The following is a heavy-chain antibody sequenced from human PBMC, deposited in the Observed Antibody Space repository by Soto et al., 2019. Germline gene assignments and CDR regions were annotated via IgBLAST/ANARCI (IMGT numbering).Heavy chain of an antibody. J-gene: IGHJ5*02. CDR1: GYTFTGYY. Sequence: ASVKVSCKASGYTFTGYYMHWVRQAPGQGLEWMGWINPNTGGTNYAQKFQGRVTMTRDTSINTVYMELTGLRSDDTAVYYCARDEGFCKSTACPGWLDPWGQGALVNVSS. V-gene: IGHV1-2*02. D-gene: IGHD2-2*01. CDR3: ARDEGFCKSTACPGWLDP. CDR2: INPNTGGT.